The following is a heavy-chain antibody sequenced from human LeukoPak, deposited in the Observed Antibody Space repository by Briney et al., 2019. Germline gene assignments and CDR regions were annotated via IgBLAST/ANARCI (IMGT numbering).Heavy chain of an antibody. CDR1: GYTFTSYG. V-gene: IGHV1-18*01. CDR3: ASSGYCSGGSCLREFDY. Sequence: ASVKVSCKASGYTFTSYGISWVRQAPGQGLEWMGWISAYNGNTNYAQKLQGGVTMTTDTSTSTAYMELRSLRSDDTAVYYCASSGYCSGGSCLREFDYWGQGTLVTVSS. D-gene: IGHD2-15*01. J-gene: IGHJ4*02. CDR2: ISAYNGNT.